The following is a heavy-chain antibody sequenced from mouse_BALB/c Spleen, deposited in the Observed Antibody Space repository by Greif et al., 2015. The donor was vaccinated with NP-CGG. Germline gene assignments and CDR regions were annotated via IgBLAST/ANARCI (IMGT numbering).Heavy chain of an antibody. D-gene: IGHD4-1*01. J-gene: IGHJ4*01. CDR3: ARSTGTEAMDY. V-gene: IGHV1-84*02. CDR2: IYPGSGNT. CDR1: GYTFTDYY. Sequence: VTLQQSGTELVKPGDSVKISCKASGYTFTDYYINWVKQKPGQGLEWIGWIYPGSGNTKYNEKFKGKATLTVDTSSSTAYMQFSSLTSEDTAVYFCARSTGTEAMDYWGQGTSVTVSS.